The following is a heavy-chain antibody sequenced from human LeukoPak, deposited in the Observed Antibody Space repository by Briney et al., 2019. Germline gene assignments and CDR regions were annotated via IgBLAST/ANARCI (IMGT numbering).Heavy chain of an antibody. CDR2: IYHSGST. J-gene: IGHJ4*02. D-gene: IGHD1-26*01. CDR1: GGSISSGGYY. Sequence: SETLSLTCTVSGGSISSGGYYWSWIRQPPGKGLEWIGNIYHSGSTHYNPSLKSRVTISVDRSKNQYSLKLTSVTAADTAVYYCARDARSGPNRYFDYWGQGTLVTVSS. V-gene: IGHV4-30-2*01. CDR3: ARDARSGPNRYFDY.